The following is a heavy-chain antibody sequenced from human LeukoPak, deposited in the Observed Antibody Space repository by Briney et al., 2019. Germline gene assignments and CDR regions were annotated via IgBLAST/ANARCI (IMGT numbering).Heavy chain of an antibody. CDR3: AREALYYYDSSCSLNWFDP. Sequence: PGGSLRLSCAASAFSFISYGMSWVRQAPRKGLELVLAISGSGGSTYYADSVKGRFTISSDNSKNTLYLHMSTLTAEHTSVYYFAREALYYYDSSCSLNWFDPWGQGTLVTVSS. V-gene: IGHV3-23*01. D-gene: IGHD3-22*01. CDR2: ISGSGGST. J-gene: IGHJ5*02. CDR1: AFSFISYG.